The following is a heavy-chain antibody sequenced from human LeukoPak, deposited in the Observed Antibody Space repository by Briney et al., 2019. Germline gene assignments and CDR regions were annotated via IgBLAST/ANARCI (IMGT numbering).Heavy chain of an antibody. CDR1: GFTFDDLA. Sequence: GRSLRLSCAASGFTFDDLAMHWVRQSPGKGLEWVSGISWDSGSIGYAGSVKGRFTISRDNAKNSLYLQMSSLRAEDTALYYCTKGTLVGDYFDYWGQGTVVTVSS. D-gene: IGHD3-16*01. J-gene: IGHJ4*02. CDR2: ISWDSGSI. CDR3: TKGTLVGDYFDY. V-gene: IGHV3-9*01.